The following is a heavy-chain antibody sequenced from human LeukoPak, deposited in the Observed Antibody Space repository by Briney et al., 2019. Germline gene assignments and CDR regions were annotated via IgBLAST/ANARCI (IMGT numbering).Heavy chain of an antibody. V-gene: IGHV4-34*01. CDR2: INHSGST. CDR3: AREFSGYSYDY. J-gene: IGHJ4*02. D-gene: IGHD5-18*01. Sequence: PSETLSLTCAVYGGSFSGYYWSWIRQPPGKGLEWIGEINHSGSTNYNPSLKSRVTISVDTSKNQFSLKLSSVTAADTAVYYCAREFSGYSYDYWGQGTLVTVSS. CDR1: GGSFSGYY.